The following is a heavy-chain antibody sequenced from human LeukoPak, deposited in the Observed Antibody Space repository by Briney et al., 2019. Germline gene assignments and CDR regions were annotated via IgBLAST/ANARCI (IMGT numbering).Heavy chain of an antibody. V-gene: IGHV4-59*01. CDR1: GGSISSYY. D-gene: IGHD3-3*01. CDR2: IYYSGST. J-gene: IGHJ4*02. CDR3: ARGRRYDFEILDY. Sequence: PSETLSLTCTVSGGSISSYYWSWIRQPPGQGLEWIGYIYYSGSTNYNPSLKSRVTISVDTSKNQFSLKLSSVTAADTAVYYCARGRRYDFEILDYWGQGTLVTVSS.